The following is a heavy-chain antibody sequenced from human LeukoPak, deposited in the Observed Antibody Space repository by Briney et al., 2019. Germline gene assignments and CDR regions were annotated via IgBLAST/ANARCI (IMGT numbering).Heavy chain of an antibody. CDR2: IYTSGST. D-gene: IGHD6-13*01. V-gene: IGHV4-4*07. CDR1: GGSISSYY. CDR3: ARVAQGRSSWYYFDY. J-gene: IGHJ4*02. Sequence: PSETLSLTCTVSGGSISSYYWSWIRRPAGKGLEWIGRIYTSGSTNYNPSLKSRVTISVDKSKNQFSLKLSSVTAADTAVYYCARVAQGRSSWYYFDYWGQGTLVTVSS.